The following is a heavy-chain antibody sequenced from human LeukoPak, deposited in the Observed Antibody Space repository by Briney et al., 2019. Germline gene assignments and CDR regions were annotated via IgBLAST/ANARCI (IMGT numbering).Heavy chain of an antibody. J-gene: IGHJ6*02. CDR1: GGSISSGSYY. CDR3: AKDATLRYFDWSSLGNGGDV. D-gene: IGHD3-9*01. V-gene: IGHV4-61*02. CDR2: IYTSGST. Sequence: LSETLSLTCTVSGGSISSGSYYWSWIRQPAGKGLEWIGRIYTSGSTNYNPSLKSRVTISVDTSKNQFSLKLSSVTAADTAVYYCAKDATLRYFDWSSLGNGGDVWGQGTTVTVSS.